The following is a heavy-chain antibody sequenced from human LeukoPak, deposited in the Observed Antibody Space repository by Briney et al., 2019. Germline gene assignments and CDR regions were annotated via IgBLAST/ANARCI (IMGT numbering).Heavy chain of an antibody. D-gene: IGHD1-26*01. CDR1: GFTFSSYS. J-gene: IGHJ4*02. V-gene: IGHV3-48*01. Sequence: GGSLRLSCAASGFTFSSYSMNWVRQAPGKGLEWVSYISSSSSTIYYADSVKGRFTISRDNAKNSLYLQMNSLRAEDTAVYYCASAASGSLFDYWGQGTLVTVSS. CDR3: ASAASGSLFDY. CDR2: ISSSSSTI.